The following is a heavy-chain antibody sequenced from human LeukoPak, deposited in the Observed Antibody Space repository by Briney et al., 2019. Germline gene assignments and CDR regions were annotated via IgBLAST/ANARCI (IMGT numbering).Heavy chain of an antibody. Sequence: GGSLRLSCAASGFTFSSSWISWVRQAPGKGLEWVANIKEDGSEKYYVDSVKGRFTISRDNVKNSLYLQMNSLRAEDTAVYYCARSYYDSSGSHVDYWGQGTLVTVSS. CDR2: IKEDGSEK. CDR3: ARSYYDSSGSHVDY. CDR1: GFTFSSSW. V-gene: IGHV3-7*01. D-gene: IGHD3-22*01. J-gene: IGHJ4*02.